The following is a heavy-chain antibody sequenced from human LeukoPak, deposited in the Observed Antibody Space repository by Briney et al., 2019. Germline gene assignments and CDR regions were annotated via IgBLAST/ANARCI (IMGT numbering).Heavy chain of an antibody. J-gene: IGHJ4*02. D-gene: IGHD3-22*01. CDR1: GFTFTTYW. CDR2: IKQDGTEK. CDR3: AKDRHYYDSAFDY. V-gene: IGHV3-7*03. Sequence: GGSLRLSCAASGFTFTTYWMSWVRQAPGKGLEWVANIKQDGTEKYYVDSVKGRFTISRDNSKNTLYLQMNSLRAEDTAVYYCAKDRHYYDSAFDYWGQGTLVTVSS.